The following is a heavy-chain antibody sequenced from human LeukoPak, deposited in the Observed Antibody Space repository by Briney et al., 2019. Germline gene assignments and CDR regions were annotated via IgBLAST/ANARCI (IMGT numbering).Heavy chain of an antibody. V-gene: IGHV1-46*01. CDR3: AREGFPPKRSGFLSGLGPYYYYGREV. CDR2: INPSGGST. D-gene: IGHD3-3*01. CDR1: GYTFTSYY. J-gene: IGHJ6*02. Sequence: GASVKVSCKASGYTFTSYYMHWVRQAPGQGLEWMGIINPSGGSTSYTQKFQGRVTMTRDTSTSTVYLELSSLRSEDTAVYYCAREGFPPKRSGFLSGLGPYYYYGREVWGQGTRVSVSS.